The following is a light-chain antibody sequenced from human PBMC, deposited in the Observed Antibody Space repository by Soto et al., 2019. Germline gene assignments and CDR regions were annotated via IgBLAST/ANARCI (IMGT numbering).Light chain of an antibody. CDR1: QSISSY. CDR3: MQPLQSWT. V-gene: IGKV1-39*01. J-gene: IGKJ1*01. Sequence: IHMTQSASSLSASVGNRVTITCRAIQSISSYLNWYQQKPGKATQLLIFGAKTLKSGVPSRFSGSGSGTDFTLKISRVQAEDVGVYYCMQPLQSWTFGQGTKVDIK. CDR2: GAK.